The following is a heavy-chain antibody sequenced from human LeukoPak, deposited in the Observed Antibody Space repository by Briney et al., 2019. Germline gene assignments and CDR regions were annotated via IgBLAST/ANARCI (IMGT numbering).Heavy chain of an antibody. J-gene: IGHJ4*02. CDR3: ARVGSDSSGWRRFDY. CDR2: INPNSGGS. Sequence: ASVKVSCKASGYTFTSYDINWVRQAPGQGLEWMGWINPNSGGSNSAQKFQGRVTMTRDTSISTAYTELSRLRSDDTAVYYCARVGSDSSGWRRFDYWGQGTLVTVSS. V-gene: IGHV1-2*02. D-gene: IGHD6-19*01. CDR1: GYTFTSYD.